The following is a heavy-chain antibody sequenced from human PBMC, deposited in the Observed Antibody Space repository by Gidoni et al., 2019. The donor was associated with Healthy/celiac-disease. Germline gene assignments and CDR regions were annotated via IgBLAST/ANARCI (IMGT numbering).Heavy chain of an antibody. J-gene: IGHJ4*02. CDR2: SRNKANSYTT. CDR1: GFTFSDHY. D-gene: IGHD1-26*01. Sequence: EVQLVESGGDLVQPGGSLSLSCAASGFTFSDHYMDWVRQAPGKGLEWVGRSRNKANSYTTEYAASVKGRFTISRDDSKNSLSLQMNNLKTEDTAVYYCARGGADSGNYYFDYWGQGTLVTVSS. V-gene: IGHV3-72*01. CDR3: ARGGADSGNYYFDY.